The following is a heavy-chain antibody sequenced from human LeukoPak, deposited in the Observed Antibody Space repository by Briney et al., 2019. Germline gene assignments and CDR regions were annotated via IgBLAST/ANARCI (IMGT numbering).Heavy chain of an antibody. Sequence: SETLSLTCTVSGGSISSSNYDWAWIRQPPGKGLEWIGSLYYSGTTYYNPSLKSRVTISVDTSKNQFSLRLSSVTAADTAVYYCARECSGGSCYTAFAYWGQGTLVTVSS. CDR3: ARECSGGSCYTAFAY. D-gene: IGHD2-15*01. CDR2: LYYSGTT. CDR1: GGSISSSNYD. J-gene: IGHJ4*02. V-gene: IGHV4-39*02.